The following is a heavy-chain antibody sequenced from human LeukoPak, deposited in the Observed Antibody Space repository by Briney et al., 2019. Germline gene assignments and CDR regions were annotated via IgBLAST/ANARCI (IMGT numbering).Heavy chain of an antibody. D-gene: IGHD5-18*01. J-gene: IGHJ5*02. CDR2: IYYSGST. Sequence: SETLSLTCTVSGGSISSYYWSWIRQPPGKGLEWIGYIYYSGSTNYNPSLKSRVTISVDTSKNQFSLKLSSVTAADTAVYYCARQGYSYGPADHWGQGTLVTVSS. V-gene: IGHV4-59*08. CDR1: GGSISSYY. CDR3: ARQGYSYGPADH.